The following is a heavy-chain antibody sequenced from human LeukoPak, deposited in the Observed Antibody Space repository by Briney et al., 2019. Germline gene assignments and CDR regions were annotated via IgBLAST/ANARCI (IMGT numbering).Heavy chain of an antibody. CDR3: ARQTIAAAADY. Sequence: GGSLRLSCAASGFTFSSYAMSWVRQAPGKGLEWVSSISSSSSYIYYADSVKGRFTISRDNAKNSLYLQMNSLRAEDTAVYYCARQTIAAAADYWGQGTLVTVSS. CDR1: GFTFSSYA. D-gene: IGHD6-13*01. J-gene: IGHJ4*02. V-gene: IGHV3-21*01. CDR2: ISSSSSYI.